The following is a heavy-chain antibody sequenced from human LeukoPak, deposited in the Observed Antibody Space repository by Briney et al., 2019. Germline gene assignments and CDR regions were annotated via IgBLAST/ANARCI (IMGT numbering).Heavy chain of an antibody. CDR1: GYTFTSYY. J-gene: IGHJ4*02. Sequence: ALVKVSCKASGYTFTSYYMHWVRQAPGQGLEWMGIINPSGGSTSYAQKFQGRVTMTRDTSTSTVYMELSSLRSEDTAVYYCARDPEGYCSGGSCYPFDYWGQGTLVTVSS. CDR3: ARDPEGYCSGGSCYPFDY. CDR2: INPSGGST. D-gene: IGHD2-15*01. V-gene: IGHV1-46*01.